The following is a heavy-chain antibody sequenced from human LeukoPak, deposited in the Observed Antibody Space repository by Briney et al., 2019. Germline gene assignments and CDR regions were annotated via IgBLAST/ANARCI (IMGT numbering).Heavy chain of an antibody. CDR2: IYYSGST. D-gene: IGHD2-2*01. J-gene: IGHJ6*03. Sequence: SETLSLTCTVSGGSISSSSYYWGWIRQPPGKGLEWIGNIYYSGSTYYNPSLKSRVTISVDTSKNQFSLKLSSVTAADTAVYYCARHLYCSSTSCSYYYYYYMDVWGKGTRVTVSS. CDR3: ARHLYCSSTSCSYYYYYYMDV. V-gene: IGHV4-39*01. CDR1: GGSISSSSYY.